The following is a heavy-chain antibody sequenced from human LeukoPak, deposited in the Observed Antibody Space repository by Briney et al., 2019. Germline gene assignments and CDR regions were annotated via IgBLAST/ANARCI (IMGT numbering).Heavy chain of an antibody. D-gene: IGHD3-9*01. CDR1: GYTFTSYG. V-gene: IGHV1-24*01. Sequence: ASVKVSCKASGYTFTSYGISWVRQAPGQGLEWMGGFDPEDGETIYAQKFQGRVTMTEDTSTDTAYMELSSLRSEDTAMYYCATGQAYYDTLTGSLDYYYYGMDVWGQGTTVTVSS. CDR3: ATGQAYYDTLTGSLDYYYYGMDV. CDR2: FDPEDGET. J-gene: IGHJ6*02.